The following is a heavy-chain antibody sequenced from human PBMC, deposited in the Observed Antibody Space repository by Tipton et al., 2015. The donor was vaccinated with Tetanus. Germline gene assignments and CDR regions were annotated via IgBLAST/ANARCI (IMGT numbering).Heavy chain of an antibody. CDR1: GGSFRSSSYY. Sequence: TLSLTCAVYGGSFRSSSYYWGWIRQPPGKGLEWIRHAYYSGTTNYNPSLKGRVSISVDTSHDQFSLRLTSVTAADTAIYYCARFSYDSGGFYSYFDYWGRGTLVTVSS. CDR3: ARFSYDSGGFYSYFDY. J-gene: IGHJ4*02. D-gene: IGHD3-22*01. V-gene: IGHV4-61*01. CDR2: AYYSGTT.